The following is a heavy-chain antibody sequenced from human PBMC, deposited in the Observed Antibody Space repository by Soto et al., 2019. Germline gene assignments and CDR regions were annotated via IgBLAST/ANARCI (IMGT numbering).Heavy chain of an antibody. CDR1: GFAFSSYA. CDR2: ISGSGGST. V-gene: IGHV3-23*01. CDR3: AKVKELYVEGYFDY. Sequence: PGGSLRLSCAASGFAFSSYAMSWVRQAPGKGLEWVSAISGSGGSTYYADSVKGRFTISRDNSKNTLYLQMNSLRAEDTAVYYCAKVKELYVEGYFDYWGQGTLVTVSS. J-gene: IGHJ4*02. D-gene: IGHD1-26*01.